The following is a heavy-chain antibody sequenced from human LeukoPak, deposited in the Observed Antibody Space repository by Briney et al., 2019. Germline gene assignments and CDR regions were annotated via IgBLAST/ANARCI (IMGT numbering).Heavy chain of an antibody. CDR3: AKSITMVRGVKRDDAFDI. J-gene: IGHJ3*02. Sequence: GGSLRLSCAASGFTFSDYYMSWIRQAPGKGLEWVSYISSSGSTIYYADSVKGRFTISRDNAKNPLYLQMNSLRAEDTAVYYCAKSITMVRGVKRDDAFDIWGQGTMVTVSS. CDR2: ISSSGSTI. V-gene: IGHV3-11*01. CDR1: GFTFSDYY. D-gene: IGHD3-10*01.